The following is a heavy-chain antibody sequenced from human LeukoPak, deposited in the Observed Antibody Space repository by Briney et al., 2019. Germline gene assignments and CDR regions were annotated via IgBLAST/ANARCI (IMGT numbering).Heavy chain of an antibody. D-gene: IGHD6-19*01. CDR2: ISYDGSNK. CDR1: GVTFRTYS. CDR3: ARDRPRIAVTTTDFDY. Sequence: GGSLRLSCAASGVTFRTYSMHWGRHAPGKGLELVSVISYDGSNKYYADSVKGRFTISRDNSKSTLYLQMNSLRDDDTALYYCARDRPRIAVTTTDFDYWGQGTLVTVSS. J-gene: IGHJ4*02. V-gene: IGHV3-30-3*01.